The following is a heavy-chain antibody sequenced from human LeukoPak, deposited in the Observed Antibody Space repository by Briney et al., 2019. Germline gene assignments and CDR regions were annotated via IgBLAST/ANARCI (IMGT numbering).Heavy chain of an antibody. D-gene: IGHD3-10*01. CDR1: GDSISNYY. CDR2: IYTSGST. Sequence: PSDTLSLTCTVSGDSISNYYWSWIRQPPGKVLEWIGYIYTSGSTNYNPSLKSRVTISMDTSKNQFSLKLSSVTAADTAVYYCARHGPSRDPITMVRGVIIHYGMDVWGQGTTVTVSS. CDR3: ARHGPSRDPITMVRGVIIHYGMDV. V-gene: IGHV4-4*09. J-gene: IGHJ6*02.